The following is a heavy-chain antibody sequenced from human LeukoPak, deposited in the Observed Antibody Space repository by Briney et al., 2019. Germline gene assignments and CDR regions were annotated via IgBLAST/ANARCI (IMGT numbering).Heavy chain of an antibody. D-gene: IGHD3-3*01. CDR2: IKQDASQE. V-gene: IGHV3-7*01. CDR3: ARGVVYPTWSGPHWSDY. CDR1: GFTFSSYW. Sequence: PGGSLRPSCAASGFTFSSYWMSWVRQAPGKGPEWVAHIKQDASQEHHVDSVKGRFTISRDNAKNSLYLQMNSLRAEDTAVYYCARGVVYPTWSGPHWSDYWGQGTLVTVSS. J-gene: IGHJ4*02.